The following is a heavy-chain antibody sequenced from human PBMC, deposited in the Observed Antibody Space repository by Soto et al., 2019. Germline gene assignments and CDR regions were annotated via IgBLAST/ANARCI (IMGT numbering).Heavy chain of an antibody. J-gene: IGHJ4*02. Sequence: HPGGSLRLSCAASGFTFSSYAMHWVRQAPGKGLEWVAVISYDGSNKYYADSVKGRFTISRDNSKNTLYLQMNSLRAEDTAVYYCAREKAEYDILTGHLDYWGQGTLVTVSS. CDR1: GFTFSSYA. CDR3: AREKAEYDILTGHLDY. CDR2: ISYDGSNK. V-gene: IGHV3-30-3*01. D-gene: IGHD3-9*01.